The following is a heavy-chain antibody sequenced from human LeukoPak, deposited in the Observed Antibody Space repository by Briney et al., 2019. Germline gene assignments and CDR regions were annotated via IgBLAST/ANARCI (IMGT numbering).Heavy chain of an antibody. V-gene: IGHV4-34*01. CDR3: ARGRRYYYDSSGYYPFDY. D-gene: IGHD3-22*01. CDR1: GGSFSGYY. CDR2: INHSGST. J-gene: IGHJ4*02. Sequence: SETLSLTCAVYGGSFSGYYWSWIRQPPGKGLEWIGEINHSGSTNYNPPLKSRVTISVDTSKNQFSLKPSSVTAADTAVYYCARGRRYYYDSSGYYPFDYWGQGTLVTVSS.